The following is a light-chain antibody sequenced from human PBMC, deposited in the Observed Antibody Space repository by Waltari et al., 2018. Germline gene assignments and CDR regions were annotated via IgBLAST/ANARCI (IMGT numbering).Light chain of an antibody. V-gene: IGLV2-14*01. CDR3: SSYTGSSTIYV. CDR2: VVT. CDR1: SSDVGGYNY. J-gene: IGLJ1*01. Sequence: QSALTQPASVSGSPGQSITISCTGTSSDVGGYNYVSWSQQHPGKPPKLMIYVVTNRPSGVSNRFSGSKSGNTASLTISGLQAEDEADYYCSSYTGSSTIYVFGTGTKVTVL.